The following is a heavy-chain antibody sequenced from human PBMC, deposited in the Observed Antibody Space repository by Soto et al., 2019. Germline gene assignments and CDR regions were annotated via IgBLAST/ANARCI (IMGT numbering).Heavy chain of an antibody. V-gene: IGHV3-33*01. J-gene: IGHJ4*02. CDR2: IQNDGGRQ. CDR3: VRWRGGYSGSYSDY. D-gene: IGHD1-26*01. Sequence: QVQLVESGGGVVQPGRSLRLSCATSGFTFSTYGMHWVRQAPGKGLEWVAVIQNDGGRQYYADSVRGRFTISRDNSKNTLFLQMDSLRADGTAVYYCVRWRGGYSGSYSDYWGQGTLVTVSS. CDR1: GFTFSTYG.